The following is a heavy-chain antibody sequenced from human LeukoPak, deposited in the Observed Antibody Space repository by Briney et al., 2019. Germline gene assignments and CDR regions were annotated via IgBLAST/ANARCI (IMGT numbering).Heavy chain of an antibody. Sequence: ASVKVSCKASGYTFTNYYMHWVRQAPGQGLEWMGIISPSGGSTTYAQKFQGRVTMTRDMSTSTVYMELSSLRSEDTAVYYCGRNYDSSGSARLDYWGQGTLVTVSS. CDR2: ISPSGGST. CDR3: GRNYDSSGSARLDY. D-gene: IGHD3-22*01. V-gene: IGHV1-46*01. CDR1: GYTFTNYY. J-gene: IGHJ4*02.